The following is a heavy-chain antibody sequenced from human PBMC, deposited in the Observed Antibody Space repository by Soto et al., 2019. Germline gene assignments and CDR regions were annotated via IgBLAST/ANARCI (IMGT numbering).Heavy chain of an antibody. J-gene: IGHJ5*01. V-gene: IGHV3-23*01. CDR1: GFTFSSYG. D-gene: IGHD3-16*01. CDR3: AKDRRAGGNWF. Sequence: PGGSLRLSCAASGFTFSSYGMTWVRQAPGKGLEWVSFSSATGAGTYYADSVKGRFTISRDNSKNTLYLQMTSLRADDTAVDYCAKDRRAGGNWF. CDR2: SSATGAGT.